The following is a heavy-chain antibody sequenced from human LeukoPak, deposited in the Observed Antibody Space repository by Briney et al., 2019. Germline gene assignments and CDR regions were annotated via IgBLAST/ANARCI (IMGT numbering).Heavy chain of an antibody. CDR3: ASSWGSALDF. V-gene: IGHV3-7*01. CDR1: GVTFSSYW. J-gene: IGHJ4*02. CDR2: IQQDGSDV. Sequence: PGGSLRLSCAASGVTFSSYWMSWVRQAPGKGLEWVANIQQDGSDVYYVDSVKGRFTVSTDNARNSLYLQMNSLRVGDTGVYYCASSWGSALDFWGQGTLVTVSS. D-gene: IGHD3-16*01.